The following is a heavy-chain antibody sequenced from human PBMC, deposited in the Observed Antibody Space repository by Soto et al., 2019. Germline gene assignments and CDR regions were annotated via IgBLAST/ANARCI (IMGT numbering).Heavy chain of an antibody. D-gene: IGHD3-10*01. J-gene: IGHJ4*02. CDR1: GFTFSTYW. CDR2: INSDGSST. Sequence: GGSLRLSCAASGFTFSTYWMHWVRQAPGKGLVWVSRINSDGSSTTYADSVKGRFTISRDNAKNTLYLQMNSLRAEDTAVYYCERMYYYHGRVDRHFDFWGQGTLVTVS. V-gene: IGHV3-74*01. CDR3: ERMYYYHGRVDRHFDF.